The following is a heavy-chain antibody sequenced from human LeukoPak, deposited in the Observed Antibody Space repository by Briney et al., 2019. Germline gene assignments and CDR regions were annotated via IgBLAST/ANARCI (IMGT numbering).Heavy chain of an antibody. J-gene: IGHJ5*02. CDR2: IYYSGST. V-gene: IGHV4-30-4*08. CDR1: GGSISSGDYY. D-gene: IGHD6-13*01. Sequence: PSETLSLTCTVSGGSISSGDYYWSWIRQPPGKGLEWIGYIYYSGSTYYNSSLESRVTISVDTSKNQFSLKLSSVTAADTAVYYCARAGINNWFDPWGQGTLVTVSS. CDR3: ARAGINNWFDP.